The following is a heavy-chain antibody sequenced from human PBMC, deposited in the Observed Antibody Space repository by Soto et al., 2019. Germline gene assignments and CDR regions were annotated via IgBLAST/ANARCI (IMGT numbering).Heavy chain of an antibody. Sequence: ASVKVSCKASGYTFTSYDINWVRQATGQGLEWMGWMNPNSGNTGYAQKFQGRVTMTRNTSISTAYMELSSLRSEDTAVYYCARVPYGSGSYYWGYYYYMDVWGKGTTVTV. CDR3: ARVPYGSGSYYWGYYYYMDV. CDR1: GYTFTSYD. V-gene: IGHV1-8*01. J-gene: IGHJ6*03. CDR2: MNPNSGNT. D-gene: IGHD3-10*01.